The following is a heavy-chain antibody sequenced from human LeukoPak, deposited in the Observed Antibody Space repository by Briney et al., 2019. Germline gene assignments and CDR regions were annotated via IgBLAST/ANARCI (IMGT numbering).Heavy chain of an antibody. CDR1: SGSISSYY. CDR2: IYYSGNT. V-gene: IGHV4-59*01. D-gene: IGHD3-16*01. Sequence: SETLSLTCIVSSGSISSYYCSWIRQPPGKGLEWIGYIYYSGNTNYNPSLKSRVTISVDTSKNQFSLKLSSVTAADTAVYYCAVRVGDYFDYWGQGTLVTVSS. CDR3: AVRVGDYFDY. J-gene: IGHJ4*02.